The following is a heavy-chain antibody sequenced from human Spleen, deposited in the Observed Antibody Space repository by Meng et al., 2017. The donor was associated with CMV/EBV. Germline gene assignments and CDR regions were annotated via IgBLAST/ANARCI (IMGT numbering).Heavy chain of an antibody. J-gene: IGHJ4*02. D-gene: IGHD3-3*01. CDR3: ARAFYYDFWSGYYFDY. V-gene: IGHV4-31*03. Sequence: SETLSLTCTVSGGSISSGGYYWSWIRQHPGKGLEWIGYIYYSGSTYYNPSLKSRVTISVDTSKNQFSLKLSSVTAADTAVYYCARAFYYDFWSGYYFDYWGQGTLVTVSS. CDR1: GGSISSGGYY. CDR2: IYYSGST.